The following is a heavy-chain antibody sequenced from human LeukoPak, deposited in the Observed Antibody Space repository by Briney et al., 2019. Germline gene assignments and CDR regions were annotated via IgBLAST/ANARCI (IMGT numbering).Heavy chain of an antibody. CDR1: GFTFSSYA. J-gene: IGHJ4*02. V-gene: IGHV3-23*01. CDR2: ISGSGDST. Sequence: PGGSLRLSCAASGFTFSSYAMSWVRQAPGKGLEWVSAISGSGDSTYYGDSVKGRFTISRDNSKNTLYLQMNSLRAEDTAVYYCAKTRPLDSSSWSHGDYLGQGTLVTVSS. CDR3: AKTRPLDSSSWSHGDY. D-gene: IGHD6-13*01.